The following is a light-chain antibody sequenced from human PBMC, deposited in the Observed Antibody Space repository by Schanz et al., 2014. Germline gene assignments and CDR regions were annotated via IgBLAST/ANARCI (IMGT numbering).Light chain of an antibody. J-gene: IGKJ3*01. CDR2: AAS. V-gene: IGKV1-39*01. CDR3: QQSHSAPFT. Sequence: DIQMTQSPSSLSASVGDRVTITCRASQSISSYLNWYQQKPGKAPKLLIYAASSLQSGVPSRFSGSGSGTDFTLTISSLQPEDVATYYCQQSHSAPFTFGPGTKVDIK. CDR1: QSISSY.